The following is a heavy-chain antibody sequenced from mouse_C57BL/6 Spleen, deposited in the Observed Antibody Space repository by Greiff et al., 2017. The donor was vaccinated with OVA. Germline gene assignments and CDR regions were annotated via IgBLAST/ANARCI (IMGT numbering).Heavy chain of an antibody. CDR3: ARGDYDHWYFDV. V-gene: IGHV3-6*01. CDR1: GYSITSGYY. D-gene: IGHD2-4*01. J-gene: IGHJ1*03. Sequence: EVHLVESGPGLVKPSQSLSLTCSVTGYSITSGYYWNWIRQFPGNKLEWMGYISYDGSNNYNPSLKNRISITRDTSKNQFFLKLNSVTTEDTATYYCARGDYDHWYFDVWGTGTTVTVSS. CDR2: ISYDGSN.